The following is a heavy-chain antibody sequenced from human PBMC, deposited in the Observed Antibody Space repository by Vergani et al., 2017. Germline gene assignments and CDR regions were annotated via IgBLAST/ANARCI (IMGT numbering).Heavy chain of an antibody. Sequence: VQLVESGGGLVKPGGSLRLSCAASGFTFSSYSMNWVRQAPGKGLEWVSSISSSSSYIYYAESVKGRFTISRDNAKNSLYLQMNSLRAEDTAVYYCARDRAIAVAGITWFDPWGQGTLVTVSS. D-gene: IGHD6-19*01. V-gene: IGHV3-21*01. CDR2: ISSSSSYI. CDR1: GFTFSSYS. J-gene: IGHJ5*02. CDR3: ARDRAIAVAGITWFDP.